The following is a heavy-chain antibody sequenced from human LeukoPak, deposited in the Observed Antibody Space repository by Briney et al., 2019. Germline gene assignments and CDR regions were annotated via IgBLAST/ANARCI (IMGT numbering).Heavy chain of an antibody. V-gene: IGHV3-30*02. J-gene: IGHJ4*02. CDR2: IRYDGSNK. Sequence: GGSLRLSCAASGFTFSSYGMHWVRQAPGKGLEWVAFIRYDGSNKYYADSVKGRFTLSRDNSKNTLYLQMNSLRAEDTAVYYCAKATYYYDSSGPEFDYWGQGTLVTVSS. D-gene: IGHD3-22*01. CDR1: GFTFSSYG. CDR3: AKATYYYDSSGPEFDY.